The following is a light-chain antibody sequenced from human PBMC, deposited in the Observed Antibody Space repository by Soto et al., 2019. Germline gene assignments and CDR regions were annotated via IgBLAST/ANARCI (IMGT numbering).Light chain of an antibody. CDR2: DAS. CDR1: QTVRNNY. Sequence: EIVLTQSPATLSLSPGERATLSCRASQTVRNNYLAWYQQKPGQAPRLLIYDASSRATGIPDRFGGGGSGTDFTLTISRLEPEDFAVYYCQQFSSYPLTFGGGTKVDI. CDR3: QQFSSYPLT. V-gene: IGKV3-20*01. J-gene: IGKJ4*01.